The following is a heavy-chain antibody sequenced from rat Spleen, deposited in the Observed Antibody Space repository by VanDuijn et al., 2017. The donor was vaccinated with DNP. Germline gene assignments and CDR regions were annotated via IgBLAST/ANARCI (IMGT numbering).Heavy chain of an antibody. V-gene: IGHV2S12*01. CDR3: TRDYSATGY. D-gene: IGHD1-1*01. CDR2: VSSGGTP. Sequence: QVPLKESGPGLVQPSQTLSLTCTLSGFTLTNFAVGWVRQPPGKGLEWIAAVSSGGTPYYNSGLKSRLSISRDTSKSQVFLKMNSLQTEDTAIYFCTRDYSATGYWGQGVMVTVSS. J-gene: IGHJ2*01. CDR1: GFTLTNFA.